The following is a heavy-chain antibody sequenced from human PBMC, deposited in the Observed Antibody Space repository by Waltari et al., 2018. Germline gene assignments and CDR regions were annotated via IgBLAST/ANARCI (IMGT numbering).Heavy chain of an antibody. J-gene: IGHJ4*02. CDR1: GFTFSSYW. CDR2: IKQDGSEK. CDR3: ARVSSSWYVYFDY. V-gene: IGHV3-7*01. D-gene: IGHD6-13*01. Sequence: EVQLVESGGGLVQPGGSLRLSCAASGFTFSSYWLIVVRQAPGKGLEWVANIKQDGSEKYYVDSVKGRFTISRDNAKNSLYLQMNSLRAEDTAVYYCARVSSSWYVYFDYWGQGTLVTVSS.